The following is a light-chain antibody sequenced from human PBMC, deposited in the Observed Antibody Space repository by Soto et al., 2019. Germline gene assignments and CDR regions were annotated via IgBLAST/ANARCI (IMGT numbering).Light chain of an antibody. CDR3: QQYNNWPLT. Sequence: EIVMTQSPATLSVSPGERATLSCRASQSVSSNLAWYQQKPGQAPRLLIYGASTSATGIPARFSGSGSGTEFTLTISSLQYADFAVYYCQQYNNWPLTFGGGTKVEIK. CDR2: GAS. CDR1: QSVSSN. V-gene: IGKV3-15*01. J-gene: IGKJ4*01.